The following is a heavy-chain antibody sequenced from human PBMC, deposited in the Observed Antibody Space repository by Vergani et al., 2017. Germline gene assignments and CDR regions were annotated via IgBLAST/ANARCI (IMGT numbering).Heavy chain of an antibody. Sequence: VQLVESGAEVKKPGASVKVSCKASGYTFTGYYMHWVRQAPGQGLEWMGIINPSGGSTSYAQKFQGRVTMTRDTSTSTVYMELSSLRSEDTAVYYCARERMTTVTIYYYYGMDVWGQGTTVTVSS. V-gene: IGHV1-46*03. D-gene: IGHD4-17*01. CDR3: ARERMTTVTIYYYYGMDV. CDR1: GYTFTGYY. J-gene: IGHJ6*02. CDR2: INPSGGST.